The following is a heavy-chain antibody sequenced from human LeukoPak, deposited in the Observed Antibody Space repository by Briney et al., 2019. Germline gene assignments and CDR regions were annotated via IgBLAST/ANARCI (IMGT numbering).Heavy chain of an antibody. V-gene: IGHV1-69*05. Sequence: SVKVSCKASGYTFTSYGISWVRQAPGQGLEWMGGIIPIFGTANYAQKFQGRVTITTDESTSTAYMELSSLRSEDTAVYYCARDKVRGVIDYYYYMDVWGKGTTVTVSS. CDR1: GYTFTSYG. J-gene: IGHJ6*03. CDR3: ARDKVRGVIDYYYYMDV. D-gene: IGHD3-10*01. CDR2: IIPIFGTA.